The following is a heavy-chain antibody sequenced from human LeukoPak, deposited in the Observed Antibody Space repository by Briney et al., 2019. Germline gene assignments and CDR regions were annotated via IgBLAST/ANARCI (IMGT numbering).Heavy chain of an antibody. J-gene: IGHJ3*02. V-gene: IGHV3-33*01. CDR1: GFTFSTYG. D-gene: IGHD3-16*01. CDR3: ARAVGPFDI. CDR2: IWYDGSIK. Sequence: GGSLRLSCAASGFTFSTYGMHWVRQAPGKGLEWVAVIWYDGSIKYYADSVKGRFTISRDNSKNTLYLQMDSLRAEDTAVYYCARAVGPFDIWGQGTIVIVSS.